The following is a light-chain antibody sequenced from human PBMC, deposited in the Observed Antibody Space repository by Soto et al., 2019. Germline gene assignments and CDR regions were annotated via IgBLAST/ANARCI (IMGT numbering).Light chain of an antibody. CDR1: QSVRGW. CDR2: DVS. J-gene: IGKJ1*01. V-gene: IGKV1-5*01. Sequence: IQMTQAPSTLPASVRHRVSITGPGRQSVRGWLACYQQNPGTAPHLLIYDVSSLGGGVPSSFSSRGAATEFPPTISILQAGDFANYYWQQYKEFWTFGQGTKVDIK. CDR3: QQYKEFWT.